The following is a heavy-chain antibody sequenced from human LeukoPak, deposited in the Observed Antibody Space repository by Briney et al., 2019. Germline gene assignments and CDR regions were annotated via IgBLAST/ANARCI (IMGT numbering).Heavy chain of an antibody. CDR3: ARDHRPEIQYYYMDV. J-gene: IGHJ6*03. D-gene: IGHD1-14*01. V-gene: IGHV3-33*01. CDR1: GFSLSNYG. CDR2: LLYDGNTK. Sequence: GGSLTLSCAASGFSLSNYGMHWVRQAPGKGLEWVAALLYDGNTKHYEDSVKGRFTISRDISKNTFYLQMNSLTAEDTAVYYCARDHRPEIQYYYMDVWGKGTTVAVSS.